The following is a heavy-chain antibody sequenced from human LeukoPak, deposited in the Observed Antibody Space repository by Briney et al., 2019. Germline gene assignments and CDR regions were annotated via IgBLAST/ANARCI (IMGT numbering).Heavy chain of an antibody. CDR1: GGTFSSYA. CDR3: ARAPDYGAWYFDY. V-gene: IGHV1-69*05. D-gene: IGHD4-17*01. CDR2: IIPIFGTA. Sequence: SVKVSCKASGGTFSSYAISWVRQAPGQGLEWMGGIIPIFGTANYAQKFQGRVTLTRDTSTSAVYMELSSLRSEDTAVYFCARAPDYGAWYFDYWGQGTPVTVSS. J-gene: IGHJ4*02.